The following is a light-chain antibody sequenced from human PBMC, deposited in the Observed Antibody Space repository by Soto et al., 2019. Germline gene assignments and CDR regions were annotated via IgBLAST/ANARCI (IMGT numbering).Light chain of an antibody. Sequence: QSVLTQSPSASASLGASVKLTCTLSSGHNTYAIAWHQQQPEKGPRYLMKLNSDGSHSKGDGIPDRFSGSSSGAEPYLTISSLQSEDEADYYCQTWGTGSWVFGGGTKLTVL. CDR1: SGHNTYA. CDR3: QTWGTGSWV. CDR2: LNSDGSH. J-gene: IGLJ3*02. V-gene: IGLV4-69*01.